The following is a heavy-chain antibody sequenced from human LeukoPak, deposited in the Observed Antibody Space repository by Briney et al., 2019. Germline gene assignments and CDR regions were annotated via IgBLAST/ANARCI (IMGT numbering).Heavy chain of an antibody. D-gene: IGHD6-6*01. Sequence: ASVKVSCKASGYTFTSYGISWVRQAPGQGLEWMGWISAYNGNTNYAQKLQGRVTMTTDTSTSTAYMELRSLRSDDTAVYYCAIVRGGIAARRGLNWFDPWGQGTLVTVSS. J-gene: IGHJ5*02. CDR1: GYTFTSYG. CDR3: AIVRGGIAARRGLNWFDP. V-gene: IGHV1-18*01. CDR2: ISAYNGNT.